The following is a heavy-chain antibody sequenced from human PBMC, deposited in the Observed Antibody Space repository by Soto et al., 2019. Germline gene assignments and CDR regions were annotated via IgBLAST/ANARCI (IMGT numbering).Heavy chain of an antibody. CDR2: IYPGDSDT. Sequence: PGESLKISCKGSGYTFTSYWIGWVRQMPGKGLEWMGIIYPGDSDTRYSPSFQGQVTISADKSISTAYLQWSSLKASDTAMYYCAGGGVRGVITRTRDYYGMDVWGQGTTVTVSS. CDR1: GYTFTSYW. J-gene: IGHJ6*02. D-gene: IGHD3-10*01. CDR3: AGGGVRGVITRTRDYYGMDV. V-gene: IGHV5-51*01.